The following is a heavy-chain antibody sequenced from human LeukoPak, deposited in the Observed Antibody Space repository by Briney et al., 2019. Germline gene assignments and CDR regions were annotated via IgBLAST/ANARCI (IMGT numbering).Heavy chain of an antibody. Sequence: QSGGSLRLSCAASGFTFSSYGMSWVRQAPGKGLEWVAVISLNGDNTFYADSVKGRFTISRDNSKSTLYFQMNSLRTEDTAVYYCARDQGVTSGWHHGDYWGQGTLVTVSS. CDR1: GFTFSSYG. CDR3: ARDQGVTSGWHHGDY. J-gene: IGHJ4*02. CDR2: ISLNGDNT. V-gene: IGHV3-30*03. D-gene: IGHD6-19*01.